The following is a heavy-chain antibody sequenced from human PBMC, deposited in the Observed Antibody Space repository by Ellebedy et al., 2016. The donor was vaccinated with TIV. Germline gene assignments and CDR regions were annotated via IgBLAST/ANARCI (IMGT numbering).Heavy chain of an antibody. CDR3: AKARGSSVIDYNYYGMDV. CDR1: GFTFRNDW. Sequence: GESLKISCAASGFTFRNDWMHWVRQAPGKGLVWVSRINSDGSSTTYADSVKGRFTISRDNAKNTLYLQMNSLRVEDTAVYYCAKARGSSVIDYNYYGMDVWGQGTTVTVSS. J-gene: IGHJ6*02. CDR2: INSDGSST. V-gene: IGHV3-74*01.